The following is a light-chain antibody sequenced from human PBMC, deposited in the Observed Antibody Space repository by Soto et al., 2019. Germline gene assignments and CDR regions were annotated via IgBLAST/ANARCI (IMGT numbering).Light chain of an antibody. CDR3: QQYNSYSPT. Sequence: DIQMTQSPSTLSASVGDRVTITCRASQSVSSWLSWFQQKPGKAPKLLIYKASNLQSGVPSRFSGSGSGTDFTLTISSLHPDDFATYYCQQYNSYSPTFGQGTKVDIK. CDR1: QSVSSW. V-gene: IGKV1-5*03. CDR2: KAS. J-gene: IGKJ1*01.